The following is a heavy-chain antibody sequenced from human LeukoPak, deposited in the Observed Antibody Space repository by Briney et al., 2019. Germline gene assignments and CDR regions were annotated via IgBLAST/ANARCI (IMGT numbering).Heavy chain of an antibody. V-gene: IGHV3-48*03. CDR1: GFTFSNYE. D-gene: IGHD5-18*01. J-gene: IGHJ4*02. CDR2: ISSSGSTI. Sequence: GGSLRLSCAASGFTFSNYEMNWVRQAPGKGLEWLSYISSSGSTIYYADSVKGRFTISRDNAKNSLYLQMNSLRAEDTAVYYCARVHHNTAMVDSDYWGQGTLVTVSS. CDR3: ARVHHNTAMVDSDY.